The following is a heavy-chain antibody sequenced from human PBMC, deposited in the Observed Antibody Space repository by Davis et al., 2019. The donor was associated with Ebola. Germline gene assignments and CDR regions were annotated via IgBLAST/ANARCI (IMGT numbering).Heavy chain of an antibody. V-gene: IGHV3-21*01. CDR3: ARGLEAEYCSSTSCSQQQLAKS. Sequence: GESLKISCAASGFTFSSYSMNWVRQAPGKGLEWVSSISSSSSYIYYADSVKGRFTISRDNAKNSLYLQMNSLRAEDTAVYYCARGLEAEYCSSTSCSQQQLAKSWGQGTLVTVSS. J-gene: IGHJ5*02. CDR1: GFTFSSYS. CDR2: ISSSSSYI. D-gene: IGHD2-2*01.